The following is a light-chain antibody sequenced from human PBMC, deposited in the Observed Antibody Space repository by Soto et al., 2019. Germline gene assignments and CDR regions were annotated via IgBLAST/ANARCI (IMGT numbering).Light chain of an antibody. Sequence: EILMTQSPGTLSLSPGERATITCRASQSVSNNYLAWYQQKPGQAPRRLIYGASSRATGIPDRFSGSGSGTDFTLTISRLEPEDFAVYYCQQYSTSPTFGEGTRLEIK. CDR3: QQYSTSPT. J-gene: IGKJ5*01. CDR2: GAS. V-gene: IGKV3-20*01. CDR1: QSVSNNY.